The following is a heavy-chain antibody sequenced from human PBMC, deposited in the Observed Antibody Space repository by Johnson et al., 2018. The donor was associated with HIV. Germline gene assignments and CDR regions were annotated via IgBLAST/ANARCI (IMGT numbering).Heavy chain of an antibody. CDR3: AKLIVSWNYDEEASRDFDI. CDR2: FYSDSNT. CDR1: GFTVSSNY. J-gene: IGHJ3*02. V-gene: IGHV3-66*01. D-gene: IGHD1-7*01. Sequence: VQLVESGGGLVQPGGSLRLSCAASGFTVSSNYMSWVRQAPGKGLEWVSVFYSDSNTYSSDSVKGRFTISRDNSKSTVYLHMTSLGTEDAALYYCAKLIVSWNYDEEASRDFDIWGQGTMVTVSS.